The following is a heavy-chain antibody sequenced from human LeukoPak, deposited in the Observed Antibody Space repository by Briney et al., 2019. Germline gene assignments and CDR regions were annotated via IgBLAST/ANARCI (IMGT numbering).Heavy chain of an antibody. J-gene: IGHJ4*02. CDR2: INHSGST. Sequence: SETLSLTCAVYGGPFSGYYWSWIRQPPGKGLEWIGEINHSGSTNYNPSLKSRVTISVDTSKNQFSLKLSSVTAADTAVYYCARASGGRGAHDYWGQGTLVTVSS. V-gene: IGHV4-34*01. CDR1: GGPFSGYY. D-gene: IGHD2-15*01. CDR3: ARASGGRGAHDY.